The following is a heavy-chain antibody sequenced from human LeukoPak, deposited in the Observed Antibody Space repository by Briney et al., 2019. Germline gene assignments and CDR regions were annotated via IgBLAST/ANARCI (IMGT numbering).Heavy chain of an antibody. CDR2: ISTSGST. Sequence: SETLSLTCTVSGGSISSGSYYWSWIRQPAGKGLEWIGRISTSGSTKYNPSLKSRVTISIDTSKNQFSLKLSSVTAADTAVYYCARPSEIAVAGSIFDAFDIWGQGTMVTVSS. CDR3: ARPSEIAVAGSIFDAFDI. J-gene: IGHJ3*02. V-gene: IGHV4-61*02. CDR1: GGSISSGSYY. D-gene: IGHD6-13*01.